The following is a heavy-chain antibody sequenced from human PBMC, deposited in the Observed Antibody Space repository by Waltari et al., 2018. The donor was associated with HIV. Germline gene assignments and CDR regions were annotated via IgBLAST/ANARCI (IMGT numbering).Heavy chain of an antibody. J-gene: IGHJ6*02. D-gene: IGHD3-3*01. CDR3: ARDRSDDFWSGPNYGMDV. CDR1: GFDFNTYS. CDR2: IRGSNTYI. V-gene: IGHV3-21*06. Sequence: EEHLVESGGGLVTPGESLRLSCAASGFDFNTYSMTWVRQAPGKGLEWVSSIRGSNTYIYYADSVKGRFTISRDNAKNSLYLQMSSLRAEDTAVYYCARDRSDDFWSGPNYGMDVWGQGTTVTVSS.